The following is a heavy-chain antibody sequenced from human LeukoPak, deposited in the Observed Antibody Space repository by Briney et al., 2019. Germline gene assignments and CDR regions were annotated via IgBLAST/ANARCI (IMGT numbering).Heavy chain of an antibody. J-gene: IGHJ6*04. CDR3: ARGLCGHTKQWLASYYYYYGMDV. V-gene: IGHV3-30*04. CDR2: ISYDGSNK. CDR1: GFTFSSYA. Sequence: GRSLRLSCAASGFTFSSYAMHWVRQAPGKGLEWVAVISYDGSNKYYADSVKGRFTISRDNSKNTLYLQMNSLRAEDTAVYYCARGLCGHTKQWLASYYYYYGMDVWGKGTTVTVSS. D-gene: IGHD6-19*01.